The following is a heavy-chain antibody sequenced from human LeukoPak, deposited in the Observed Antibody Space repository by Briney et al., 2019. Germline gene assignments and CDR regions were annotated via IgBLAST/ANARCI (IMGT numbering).Heavy chain of an antibody. CDR3: ARDWFLYPWGGPGAAAGY. Sequence: GASVKVSCKASGCTFTSYDINWERQATGQGLEWMGWMNPNSGNTGYAQKFQGRVTMTRNTSISTAYMELSRLRSDDTAVYYCARDWFLYPWGGPGAAAGYWGQGTLVTVSS. CDR1: GCTFTSYD. CDR2: MNPNSGNT. J-gene: IGHJ4*02. D-gene: IGHD6-13*01. V-gene: IGHV1-8*01.